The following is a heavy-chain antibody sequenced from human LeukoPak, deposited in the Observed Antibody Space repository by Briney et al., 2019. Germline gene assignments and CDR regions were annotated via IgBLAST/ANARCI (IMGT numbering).Heavy chain of an antibody. CDR3: ARVGAASRDY. V-gene: IGHV4-39*07. D-gene: IGHD1-26*01. Sequence: SETLSLTCTVSGGSISSSSYYWGWIRQPPGKGLEWIGSIYYSGSTYYDPSLKSRVTISVDTSKNQFSLKLSSVTAADTAVYYCARVGAASRDYWGQGTLVTVSS. J-gene: IGHJ4*02. CDR2: IYYSGST. CDR1: GGSISSSSYY.